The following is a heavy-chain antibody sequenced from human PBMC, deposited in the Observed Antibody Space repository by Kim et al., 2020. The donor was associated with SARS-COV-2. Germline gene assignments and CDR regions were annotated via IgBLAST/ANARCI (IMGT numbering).Heavy chain of an antibody. Sequence: GGSLRLSCAASGFTFSSYWMSWVRQAPGKGLEWVANIKQDGSEKYYVDSVKGRFTISRDNAKNSLYLQMNSLRAEDTAVYYCASLYSYGDSAFDYWGQGTLVTVSS. J-gene: IGHJ4*02. V-gene: IGHV3-7*01. D-gene: IGHD5-18*01. CDR2: IKQDGSEK. CDR3: ASLYSYGDSAFDY. CDR1: GFTFSSYW.